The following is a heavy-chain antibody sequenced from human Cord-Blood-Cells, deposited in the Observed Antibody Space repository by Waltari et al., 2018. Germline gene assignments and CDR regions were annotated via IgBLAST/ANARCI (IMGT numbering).Heavy chain of an antibody. CDR2: INHSGST. D-gene: IGHD2-2*02. J-gene: IGHJ4*02. Sequence: QVQLQQWGAGLLKPSETLSLTCAVYGGSFSGYYWSWIRQPPGKGLEWIGEINHSGSTNYNPSLKSRVTISVDTSKNQVSLKLSSVTAADTAVYYCARVDCSSTSCYIDYWGQGTLVTVSS. V-gene: IGHV4-34*01. CDR3: ARVDCSSTSCYIDY. CDR1: GGSFSGYY.